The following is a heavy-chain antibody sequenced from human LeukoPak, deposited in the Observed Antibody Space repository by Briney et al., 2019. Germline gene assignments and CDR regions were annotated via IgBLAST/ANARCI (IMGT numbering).Heavy chain of an antibody. CDR1: GFTFSSYW. CDR3: ARVKYSSGWYYFDY. V-gene: IGHV3-74*01. D-gene: IGHD6-19*01. CDR2: INSDGSST. J-gene: IGHJ4*02. Sequence: PGGSLRLSCAASGFTFSSYWMHWVRRAPGKGLVWVSRINSDGSSTSYADSVKGRFTISRDNAKNTLYLQMNSLRAEDTAVYYCARVKYSSGWYYFDYWGQGTLVTVSS.